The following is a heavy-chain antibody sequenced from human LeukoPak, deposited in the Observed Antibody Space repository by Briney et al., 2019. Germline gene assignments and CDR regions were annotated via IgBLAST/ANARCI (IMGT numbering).Heavy chain of an antibody. CDR1: GGSFSGYY. V-gene: IGHV4-34*01. Sequence: SETLSLTCAVYGGSFSGYYWSWIRQPPGKGLEWIGEINHSGSTNYNPSLKSRVTISVDTSKNQFSLKLSSVTAADTAVYYCARTRIQQLVRTFDYWGQGTLVTVSS. CDR2: INHSGST. CDR3: ARTRIQQLVRTFDY. D-gene: IGHD6-13*01. J-gene: IGHJ4*02.